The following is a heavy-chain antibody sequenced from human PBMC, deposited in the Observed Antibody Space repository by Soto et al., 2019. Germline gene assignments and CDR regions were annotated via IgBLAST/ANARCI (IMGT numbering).Heavy chain of an antibody. J-gene: IGHJ3*01. CDR2: VSHSGSP. CDR1: VGSVSSGVFS. V-gene: IGHV4-30-2*06. Sequence: TLSPSCAVSVGSVSSGVFSGNWIQQSPGQGLECIGYVSHSGSPYYTASLRSRVTISLDKSTNQISLNLTSVTPADTAVYFCARGHYYYALDVWGQGTMVTVSS. CDR3: ARGHYYYALDV. D-gene: IGHD3-10*01.